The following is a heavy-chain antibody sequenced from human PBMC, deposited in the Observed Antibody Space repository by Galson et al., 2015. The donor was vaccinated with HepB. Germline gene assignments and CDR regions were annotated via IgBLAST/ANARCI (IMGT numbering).Heavy chain of an antibody. Sequence: CAISGDSVSSNSAAWNWIRQSPSRGLEWLGRTYYRSKWYNDYAVSVKSRITINPDTSKNQFSLQLNSVTPEDTAVYYCARGSGPNNWNHYARTFDYWGQGTLVTVSS. D-gene: IGHD1-14*01. V-gene: IGHV6-1*01. J-gene: IGHJ4*02. CDR3: ARGSGPNNWNHYARTFDY. CDR1: GDSVSSNSAA. CDR2: TYYRSKWYN.